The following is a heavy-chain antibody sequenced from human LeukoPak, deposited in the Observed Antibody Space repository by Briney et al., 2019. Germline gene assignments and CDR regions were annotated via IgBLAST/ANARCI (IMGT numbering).Heavy chain of an antibody. J-gene: IGHJ4*02. CDR1: GGSISSYY. Sequence: SETLSLTCTVSGGSISSYYWSWIRQPPGKGLEWIGYIYYSGSTNYNPSLKSRVTISVDTSKNQFSLKLSSVTAADTAVYYCARWSGYSFKGSFDYWGQGTLVTVSS. V-gene: IGHV4-59*01. CDR2: IYYSGST. D-gene: IGHD5-18*01. CDR3: ARWSGYSFKGSFDY.